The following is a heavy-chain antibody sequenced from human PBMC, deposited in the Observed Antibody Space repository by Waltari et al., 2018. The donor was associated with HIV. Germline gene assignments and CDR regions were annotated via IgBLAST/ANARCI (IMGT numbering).Heavy chain of an antibody. V-gene: IGHV4-30-4*01. CDR3: ARVRGPYDSSGYFQYYFDY. CDR1: GGSISSGDYY. CDR2: IYYSGST. D-gene: IGHD3-22*01. Sequence: QVQLQESGPGLVKPSQTLSLTCTVSGGSISSGDYYWSWIRQPPGKGLEWIGYIYYSGSTYSNPSLKSRVTISVDTSKNQFSLKLSSVTAADTAVYYCARVRGPYDSSGYFQYYFDYWGQGTLVTVSS. J-gene: IGHJ4*02.